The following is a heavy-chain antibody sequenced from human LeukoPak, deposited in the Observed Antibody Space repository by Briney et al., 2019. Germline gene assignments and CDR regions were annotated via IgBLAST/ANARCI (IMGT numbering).Heavy chain of an antibody. CDR3: AKDRAYYYDSSGYFPDY. CDR1: GLTFSSYA. D-gene: IGHD3-22*01. V-gene: IGHV3-23*01. J-gene: IGHJ4*02. Sequence: GGSLTLSCAASGLTFSSYAMRWVRQAPGKALEGVSAISGSGGSTYYADSVKGRFTISRDNYKNTLYLQMNSLRAEDTAVYYCAKDRAYYYDSSGYFPDYWGQGTLVTVSS. CDR2: ISGSGGST.